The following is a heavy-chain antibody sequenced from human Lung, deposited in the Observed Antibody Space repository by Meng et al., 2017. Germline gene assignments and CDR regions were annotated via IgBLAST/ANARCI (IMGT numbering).Heavy chain of an antibody. V-gene: IGHV3-21*01. CDR2: ISSSST. D-gene: IGHD2-15*01. J-gene: IGHJ4*02. Sequence: EVQLVESGGGLVKPGGSRRRACAASGFTFSSYSMNWVRQAPGKGLEWVSSISSSSTYADSVKGRFTISRDNAKNSLYLQMNSLRAEDTAVYYCARGRVVVAATPSDYWGQGTLVTVSS. CDR3: ARGRVVVAATPSDY. CDR1: GFTFSSYS.